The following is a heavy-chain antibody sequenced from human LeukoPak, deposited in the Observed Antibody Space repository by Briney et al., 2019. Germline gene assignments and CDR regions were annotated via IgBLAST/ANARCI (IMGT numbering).Heavy chain of an antibody. V-gene: IGHV3-74*01. CDR2: INSDGSST. J-gene: IGHJ4*02. D-gene: IGHD2-15*01. CDR3: ARDLKGGSYRNFDY. Sequence: PGGSLRLSCVASGFTLSGYWMHWVRQAPGRGPVWVSRINSDGSSTTYADSVKGRFTVFRDNAKNMLYLQMNSLRADDTAVYYCARDLKGGSYRNFDYWGQGTLVTVSS. CDR1: GFTLSGYW.